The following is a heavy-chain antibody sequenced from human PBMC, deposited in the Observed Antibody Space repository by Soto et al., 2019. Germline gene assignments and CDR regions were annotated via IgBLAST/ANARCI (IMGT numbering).Heavy chain of an antibody. Sequence: GWSLRLSCAASGFTLSSYWVTWVRQAPGKGLEWVANINQNGSVIYYVDSVKARFTISRDNAKNSVYLQMNGLRVEDSAMYYCARAVAATGSYWGQGTLVTASS. CDR2: INQNGSVI. CDR1: GFTLSSYW. D-gene: IGHD2-15*01. V-gene: IGHV3-7*01. J-gene: IGHJ4*02. CDR3: ARAVAATGSY.